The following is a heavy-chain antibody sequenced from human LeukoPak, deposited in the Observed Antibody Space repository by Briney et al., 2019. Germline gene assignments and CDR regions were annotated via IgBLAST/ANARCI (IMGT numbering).Heavy chain of an antibody. CDR2: INPNSGGT. J-gene: IGHJ6*03. CDR1: GYTFTGYY. CDR3: ARGSKRAEGATPYYYYYMDV. V-gene: IGHV1-2*02. D-gene: IGHD1-26*01. Sequence: ASVKVSCKASGYTFTGYYMHWVRQAPGQGLEWMGWINPNSGGTNYAQKFQGRVTMTRDTSISTAYMELSRLRSDDTAVYYCARGSKRAEGATPYYYYYMDVWGKGTTVTVSS.